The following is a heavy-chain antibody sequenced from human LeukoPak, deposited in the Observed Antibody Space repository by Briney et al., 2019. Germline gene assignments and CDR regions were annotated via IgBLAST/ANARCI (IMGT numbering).Heavy chain of an antibody. V-gene: IGHV4-4*07. D-gene: IGHD3-10*01. CDR1: GGSINSY. CDR3: ARDSGTTGEVKFDP. CDR2: ISGSGTI. Sequence: SGTLSLTCTVSGGSINSYWSWIRQPAGMGLEWIGRISGSGTITYNPALQSRLSISIDTSKNQFSLKLMSVTAADTAVYYCARDSGTTGEVKFDPWGQGTLVTVSS. J-gene: IGHJ5*02.